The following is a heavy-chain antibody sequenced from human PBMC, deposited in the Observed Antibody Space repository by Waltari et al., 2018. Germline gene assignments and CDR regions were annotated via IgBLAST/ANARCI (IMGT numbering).Heavy chain of an antibody. CDR3: ATLDFSGGDYFDY. CDR2: IKEDGSEK. Sequence: EVRLVESGGGLVQPGGSLRPPCPALGIILGGYGERLVARAPGKGLEWVANIKEDGSEKYYVASVKGRFTISRDNAKNSLYLQMSSLKAEDTAVYYCATLDFSGGDYFDYWGQGTLVTVSP. V-gene: IGHV3-7*01. CDR1: GIILGGYG. D-gene: IGHD6-19*01. J-gene: IGHJ4*02.